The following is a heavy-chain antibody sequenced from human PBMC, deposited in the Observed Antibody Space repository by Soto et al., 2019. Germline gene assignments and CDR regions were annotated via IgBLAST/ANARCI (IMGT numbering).Heavy chain of an antibody. CDR2: IYPGDSDT. CDR1: GYSFTSYW. J-gene: IGHJ6*02. Sequence: GESLKISCKGSGYSFTSYWIGWVRQMPGKGLEWMGIIYPGDSDTRYSPSFQGQVTISADKSISTAYLQWSSLKASDTAMYYCARHARVDGYSYPDYYYYGMDVWGQGTTVSVSS. CDR3: ARHARVDGYSYPDYYYYGMDV. V-gene: IGHV5-51*01. D-gene: IGHD5-18*01.